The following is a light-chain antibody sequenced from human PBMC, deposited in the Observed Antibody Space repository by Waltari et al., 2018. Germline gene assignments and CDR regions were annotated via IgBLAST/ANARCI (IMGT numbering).Light chain of an antibody. J-gene: IGKJ2*01. Sequence: DIVMTQSPDSLAVSLGERATINCKSSQSVLYSSNNKNYLAWYQQKPGQPPKLLIYWASTRESGVPDRFSGSGSGTDFTLTISSLQAEDLAVYYCHQYYSTPYTFGQGTKLEI. V-gene: IGKV4-1*01. CDR2: WAS. CDR1: QSVLYSSNNKNY. CDR3: HQYYSTPYT.